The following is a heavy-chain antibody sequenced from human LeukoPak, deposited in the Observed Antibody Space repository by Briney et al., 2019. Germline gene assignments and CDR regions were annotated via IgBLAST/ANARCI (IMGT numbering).Heavy chain of an antibody. D-gene: IGHD4-17*01. CDR1: GFTFSSYA. Sequence: GGSLRLSCAASGFTFSSYAMSWVRQAPGKGLEWVSAISGSGGSTYYADSVKGRFTFSRDNSKNTLYLQMNSLRAEDTAVYYCAKAISAYGDYNYFDYWGQGTLVTVSS. CDR3: AKAISAYGDYNYFDY. J-gene: IGHJ4*02. CDR2: ISGSGGST. V-gene: IGHV3-23*01.